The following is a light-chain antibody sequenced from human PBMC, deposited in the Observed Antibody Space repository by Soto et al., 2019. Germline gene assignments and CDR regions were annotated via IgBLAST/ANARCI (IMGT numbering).Light chain of an antibody. CDR3: QVWDRSSDHVV. CDR2: FDS. CDR1: NVGTKS. Sequence: SYELTQPPSVSVAPGKTAIITCGGNNVGTKSVHWYQQKPGQAPVLVIYFDSDRPSGIPERFAGSSSANTATLTINRVEAGDEADYYCQVWDRSSDHVVFGGGTKLTVL. J-gene: IGLJ2*01. V-gene: IGLV3-21*04.